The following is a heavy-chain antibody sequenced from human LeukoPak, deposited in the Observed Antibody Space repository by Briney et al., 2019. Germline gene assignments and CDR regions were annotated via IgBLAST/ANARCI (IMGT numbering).Heavy chain of an antibody. Sequence: GASVKVSCKASGYTFINYYMHWVRQAPGQGLEWMGIINPSGGSTSYAQKFQGRVTMTRDTSTSTVYMELSSLRSEDTAVYYCARDGDYYGSGNWFDPWGQGTLVTVSS. J-gene: IGHJ5*02. CDR2: INPSGGST. V-gene: IGHV1-46*01. D-gene: IGHD3-10*01. CDR3: ARDGDYYGSGNWFDP. CDR1: GYTFINYY.